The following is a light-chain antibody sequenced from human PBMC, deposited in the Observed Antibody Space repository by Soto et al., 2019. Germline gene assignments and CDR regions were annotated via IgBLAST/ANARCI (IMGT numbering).Light chain of an antibody. CDR3: AAWDDSLNGPV. Sequence: QSVLTQPPSASGTPGQTVTISCSGGWYNIGKNLGYWYQQLPGTAPKLLIYYDDLLPSGVSDRFSGSKSGTSASLAISGLQSEDEADYYCAAWDDSLNGPVFGGGTQLTVL. J-gene: IGLJ7*01. V-gene: IGLV1-44*01. CDR2: YDD. CDR1: WYNIGKNL.